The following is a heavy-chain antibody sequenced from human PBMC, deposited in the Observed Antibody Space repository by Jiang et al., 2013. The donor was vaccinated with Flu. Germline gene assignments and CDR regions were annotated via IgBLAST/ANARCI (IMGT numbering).Heavy chain of an antibody. D-gene: IGHD6-6*01. CDR3: ARVVGSSSSADY. CDR2: INHSGST. V-gene: IGHV4-34*01. CDR1: SGSFSGYY. Sequence: LLKPSETLSLSCAVYSGSFSGYYWSWIRQPPGKGLEWIGEINHSGSTNYNPSLKSRVTISVDTSKNQFSLKLSSVTAADTAVYHCARVVGSSSSADYWGQGTLVTVSS. J-gene: IGHJ4*02.